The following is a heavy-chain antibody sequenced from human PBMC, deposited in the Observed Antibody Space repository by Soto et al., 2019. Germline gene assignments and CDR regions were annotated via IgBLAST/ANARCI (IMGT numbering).Heavy chain of an antibody. CDR3: VKQSGSGSYYTVGYGGPFDY. D-gene: IGHD3-10*01. CDR2: ISFDGGNT. Sequence: GGSLRLSCAASGFTFNNYGMHWVRQAPGKGLEWVVVISFDGGNTVYADSVKGRFTISRDNSKDTLYLQMTSLRAEDTAVYYCVKQSGSGSYYTVGYGGPFDYWGQGA. CDR1: GFTFNNYG. V-gene: IGHV3-30*18. J-gene: IGHJ4*02.